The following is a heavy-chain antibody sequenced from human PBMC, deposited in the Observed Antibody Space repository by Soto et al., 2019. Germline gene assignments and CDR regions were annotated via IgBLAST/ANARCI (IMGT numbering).Heavy chain of an antibody. V-gene: IGHV3-7*04. D-gene: IGHD5-18*01. CDR1: GFTFSSYW. CDR2: IKQDGSEK. Sequence: EVQLVESGGGLVQPGGSLRLSCAASGFTFSSYWMSWVRQAPGKGLEWVANIKQDGSEKYYVDSVKGRFTISRDNAKNSLYLQMNSLRAEDTAVYYCARASVWYSFAGDTLYYFDYWGQGTLVTVSS. CDR3: ARASVWYSFAGDTLYYFDY. J-gene: IGHJ4*02.